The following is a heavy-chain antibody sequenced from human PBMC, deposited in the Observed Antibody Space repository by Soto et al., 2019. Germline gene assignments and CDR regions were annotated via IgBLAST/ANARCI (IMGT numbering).Heavy chain of an antibody. CDR3: ARTGRYYYYGMDV. CDR2: ISYDGSNK. Sequence: QVQLVESGGGVVQPGRSLRLSCAASGFTFSSYAMHWVRQAPGKGLEWVAVISYDGSNKYYADSVKGRFTISRDNSKNTLYLQMNSLRAEDTAVYYCARTGRYYYYGMDVWGQGTTVTVSS. CDR1: GFTFSSYA. V-gene: IGHV3-30-3*01. J-gene: IGHJ6*02.